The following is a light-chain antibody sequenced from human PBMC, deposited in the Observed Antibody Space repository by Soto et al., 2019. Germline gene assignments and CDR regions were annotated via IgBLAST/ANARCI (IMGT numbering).Light chain of an antibody. J-gene: IGKJ4*01. CDR3: QEYNKPPPVT. CDR1: QSVGSN. Sequence: EVVMTQSPATLSVSPGEGATLSCRASQSVGSNLAWYQQKPGQAPRLLIYGASTRATGIAARFSGSGSGTEFTLTISSLQSEDFAVYHCQEYNKPPPVTFGGGTTVEFK. CDR2: GAS. V-gene: IGKV3-15*01.